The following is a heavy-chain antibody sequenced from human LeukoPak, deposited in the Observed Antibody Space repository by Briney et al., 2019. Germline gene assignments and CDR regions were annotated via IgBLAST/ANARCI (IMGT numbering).Heavy chain of an antibody. V-gene: IGHV3-30-3*01. D-gene: IGHD6-13*01. Sequence: PGGSLRLSCAASGFTFSSYAMHWVRQAPGTGLEWVAVISYGGTNKYYADSVKGRFTISRDNSKNTLYLQMNSLRADDTAVYYCARQTGFSSSWDYFDYWGQGTLVTVSS. J-gene: IGHJ4*02. CDR1: GFTFSSYA. CDR2: ISYGGTNK. CDR3: ARQTGFSSSWDYFDY.